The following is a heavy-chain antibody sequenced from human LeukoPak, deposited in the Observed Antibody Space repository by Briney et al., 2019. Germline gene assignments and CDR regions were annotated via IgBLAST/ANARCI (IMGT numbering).Heavy chain of an antibody. J-gene: IGHJ4*02. V-gene: IGHV4-61*05. CDR2: IHYTGST. CDR1: GGSISSNNYY. Sequence: SETLSLTCTVSGGSISSNNYYWGWIRQPPGKGLECIGYIHYTGSTNYHPSLKSRVTISVDKSKNQFSLTLSSVTAADTAVYYCARVGSGRYNYGYSLVYWGQGTLVTVSS. CDR3: ARVGSGRYNYGYSLVY. D-gene: IGHD5-18*01.